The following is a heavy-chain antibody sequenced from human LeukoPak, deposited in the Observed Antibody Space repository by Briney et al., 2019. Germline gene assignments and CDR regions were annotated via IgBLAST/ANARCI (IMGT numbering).Heavy chain of an antibody. CDR1: GFTFSSYA. V-gene: IGHV3-30*04. CDR2: ISYDGSNK. CDR3: ARARDYDFWSGYYQNFDY. J-gene: IGHJ4*02. D-gene: IGHD3-3*01. Sequence: GGSLRLSCAASGFTFSSYAMHWVRQAPGKGLEWVAVISYDGSNKYYADSVKGRFTISRDNSKNTLYLQMNSLRAEDTAVYYCARARDYDFWSGYYQNFDYWGRGTLVTVSS.